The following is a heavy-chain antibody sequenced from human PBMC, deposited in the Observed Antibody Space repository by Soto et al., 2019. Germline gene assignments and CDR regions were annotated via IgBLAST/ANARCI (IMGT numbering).Heavy chain of an antibody. Sequence: PGESLKISCKGSGYSFTSYWISWVRQMPGKGLEWMGRIDPSDSYTNYSPSFQGHVTISADKSISTAYLQWSSLKASDTAMYYCARQYCSSTSCYLGMDVWGQGTTVTV. D-gene: IGHD2-2*01. V-gene: IGHV5-10-1*01. CDR3: ARQYCSSTSCYLGMDV. CDR2: IDPSDSYT. CDR1: GYSFTSYW. J-gene: IGHJ6*02.